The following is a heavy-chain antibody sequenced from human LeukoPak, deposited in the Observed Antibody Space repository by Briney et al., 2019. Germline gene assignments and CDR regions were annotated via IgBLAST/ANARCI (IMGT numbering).Heavy chain of an antibody. D-gene: IGHD3-22*01. Sequence: PSETLSLTCTVSGGSVSSGSYYWSWIRQPPGKGLEWIGYISYTGSTNYNPSLKSRVTISVDTSKNQFSLKLSSVTAADTAVYYCAREGRLGYYDSSGYYYFDYWGQGTLVTVSS. J-gene: IGHJ4*02. CDR3: AREGRLGYYDSSGYYYFDY. CDR2: ISYTGST. V-gene: IGHV4-61*01. CDR1: GGSVSSGSYY.